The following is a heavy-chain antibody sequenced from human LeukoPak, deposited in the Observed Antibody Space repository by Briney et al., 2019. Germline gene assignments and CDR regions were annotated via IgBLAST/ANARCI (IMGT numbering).Heavy chain of an antibody. J-gene: IGHJ4*02. CDR2: ISSSSSYI. Sequence: GGSLRLSCAASGFTFSSYSMNWVRQAPGKGLEWVSAISSSSSYIYYADSVKGRFTISRDNAKNSLYLQMNSLRAEDTAVYYCAKGYADNSGYFKTFHYWGQGTLVTVSS. D-gene: IGHD3-22*01. CDR3: AKGYADNSGYFKTFHY. CDR1: GFTFSSYS. V-gene: IGHV3-21*04.